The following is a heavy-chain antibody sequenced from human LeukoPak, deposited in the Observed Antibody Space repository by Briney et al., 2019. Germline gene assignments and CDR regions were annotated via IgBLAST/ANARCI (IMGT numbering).Heavy chain of an antibody. D-gene: IGHD1-26*01. Sequence: GGSLRLSCAASGFTFSSYSMNWVRRAPGKGLGWVSSISSSSSYIYYADSVKRRFTISRDNAKNSLYLQMNSLRAEDTAVYYCARDIVFDPSGQGTLVTASS. CDR1: GFTFSSYS. CDR3: ARDIVFDP. J-gene: IGHJ5*02. CDR2: ISSSSSYI. V-gene: IGHV3-21*01.